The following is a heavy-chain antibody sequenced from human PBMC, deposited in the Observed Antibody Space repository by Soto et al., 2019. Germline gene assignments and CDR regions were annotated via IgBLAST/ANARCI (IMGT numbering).Heavy chain of an antibody. CDR3: ARDTTGILDY. CDR1: GFNFDNYW. D-gene: IGHD1-1*01. V-gene: IGHV3-7*01. CDR2: IKQDGSDK. Sequence: GGSLRLSCAASGFNFDNYWMAWVRQAPGKGLEWVANIKQDGSDKNYVDSVKGRFTISSDNAKNSLYLQMNSLRAEDSAVYSCARDTTGILDYWGQGNLVTVSS. J-gene: IGHJ4*02.